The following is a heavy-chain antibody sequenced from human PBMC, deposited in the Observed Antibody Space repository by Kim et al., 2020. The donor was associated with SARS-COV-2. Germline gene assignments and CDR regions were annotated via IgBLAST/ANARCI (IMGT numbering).Heavy chain of an antibody. D-gene: IGHD1-26*01. CDR3: TRVIGSIEY. CDR2: IKQDGSAT. J-gene: IGHJ4*02. CDR1: GFTFSNYW. V-gene: IGHV3-7*01. Sequence: GGSLRLSCAASGFTFSNYWMGWGRQAPGKGLEWVANIKQDGSATNYVGSVKGRFTMSIDNAKNSLYLQMNSLRAEDTSVYYCTRVIGSIEYLGQGTLVIV.